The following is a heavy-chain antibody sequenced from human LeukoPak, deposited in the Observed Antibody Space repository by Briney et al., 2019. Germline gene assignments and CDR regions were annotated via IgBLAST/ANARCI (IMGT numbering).Heavy chain of an antibody. CDR1: GYTFIKYG. J-gene: IGHJ6*02. D-gene: IGHD2-15*01. Sequence: GASVKVSCKASGYTFIKYGISWVRQAPGQGLEWMGWISTYNGDTHYAQKFQGRVTMTTDTSTSTAYMELSSLRSEDTAVYYRARGPILNPRYCSGGSCSTAYGMDVWGQGTTVTVSS. V-gene: IGHV1-18*01. CDR2: ISTYNGDT. CDR3: ARGPILNPRYCSGGSCSTAYGMDV.